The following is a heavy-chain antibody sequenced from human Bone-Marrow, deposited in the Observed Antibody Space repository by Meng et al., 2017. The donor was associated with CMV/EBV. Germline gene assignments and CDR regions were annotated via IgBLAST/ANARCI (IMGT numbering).Heavy chain of an antibody. Sequence: GGSLRLSCAASGFTFSSSWMHWVCQAPEKGLEWVADIKCDGSEKYYVDSVKGRLTISRDNAKNSLYLQMNSLRAEDTAVYYCARGEYSGSFDYWGQGTLVTVSS. V-gene: IGHV3-52*01. CDR3: ARGEYSGSFDY. D-gene: IGHD1-26*01. CDR2: IKCDGSEK. J-gene: IGHJ4*02. CDR1: GFTFSSSW.